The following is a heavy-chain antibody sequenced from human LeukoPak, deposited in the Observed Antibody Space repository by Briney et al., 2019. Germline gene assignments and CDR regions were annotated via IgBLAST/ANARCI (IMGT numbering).Heavy chain of an antibody. Sequence: SETLSLTCTVSGGSIRSGDYYWSWIRQPPGKGLEWIGYIYYSGSTNYNPSLKSRVTISIDTSKNQFSLKLSSVTAADTAVYYCTTYYYGSGSYGDYWGQGTLVTVSS. CDR2: IYYSGST. V-gene: IGHV4-30-4*01. CDR3: TTYYYGSGSYGDY. CDR1: GGSIRSGDYY. D-gene: IGHD3-10*01. J-gene: IGHJ4*02.